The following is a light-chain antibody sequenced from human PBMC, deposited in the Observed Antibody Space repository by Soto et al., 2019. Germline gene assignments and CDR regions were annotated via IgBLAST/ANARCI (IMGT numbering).Light chain of an antibody. CDR3: QQYGGSPLFT. J-gene: IGKJ3*01. Sequence: EIVLTQSPGTLSFSPGERATLSCRASQSVSSSFLAWYQQKPGQAPRLLIYGASSRATGIPDRFSGSGYGTDFTLTISRLEPEDFAVYFCQQYGGSPLFTFGPGTRVDFK. CDR2: GAS. CDR1: QSVSSSF. V-gene: IGKV3-20*01.